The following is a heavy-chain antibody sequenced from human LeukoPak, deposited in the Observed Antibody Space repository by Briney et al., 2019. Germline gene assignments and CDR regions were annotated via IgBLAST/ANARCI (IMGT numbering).Heavy chain of an antibody. CDR3: ARGRYGWLPFDY. CDR2: IYYSGST. J-gene: IGHJ4*02. CDR1: GGSISSSSYY. D-gene: IGHD3-16*01. Sequence: KPSETLSLTCTVSGGSISSSSYYWSWIRQPPGKGLEWIGYIYYSGSTNYNPSLKSRVTISVDTSKNQFTLKLSSVTAADTAVYYCARGRYGWLPFDYWGQGTLVTVSS. V-gene: IGHV4-61*01.